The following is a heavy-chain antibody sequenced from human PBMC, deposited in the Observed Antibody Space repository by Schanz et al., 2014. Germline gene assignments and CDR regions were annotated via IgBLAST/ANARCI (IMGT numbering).Heavy chain of an antibody. V-gene: IGHV1-69*02. Sequence: VQLEQSGAEVKKPGASVKVSCKASRSTFSSYTISWVRQARGQGLEWVGRFIPILDVGNYAQQFQGRVTFTAGKSTSTAYMELSSLRYEDTALYYCARGTMPGTFDIWGQGTMVTVSS. CDR1: RSTFSSYT. CDR2: FIPILDVG. D-gene: IGHD2-2*01. CDR3: ARGTMPGTFDI. J-gene: IGHJ3*02.